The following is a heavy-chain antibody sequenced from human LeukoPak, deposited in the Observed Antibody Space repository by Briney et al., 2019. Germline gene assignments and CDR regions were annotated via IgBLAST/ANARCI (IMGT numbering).Heavy chain of an antibody. CDR1: GSSISSYY. V-gene: IGHV4-59*01. J-gene: IGHJ4*02. CDR3: ARQAGYGGNSFDY. Sequence: SETLSLTCTVSGSSISSYYWSWIRQPPGKGLEWIGYIYYSGSTNYNPSLKSRVTISVDTSKNQFSLKLSSVTAADTAVYYCARQAGYGGNSFDYWGQGTLVTVSS. CDR2: IYYSGST. D-gene: IGHD4-23*01.